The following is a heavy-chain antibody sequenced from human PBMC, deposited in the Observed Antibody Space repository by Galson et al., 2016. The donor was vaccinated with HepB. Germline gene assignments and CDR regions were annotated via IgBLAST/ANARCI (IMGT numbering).Heavy chain of an antibody. Sequence: SLRLSCAASGFTFISYAMHWVRQAPGKGLEWVAVISYDGSNNYYADSVKGRFTISRDYSKNTLYLQMNSLRAEDTAVYYCARDSEQWLGSFDYWGRDTLVTVSS. CDR1: GFTFISYA. CDR3: ARDSEQWLGSFDY. D-gene: IGHD6-19*01. CDR2: ISYDGSNN. V-gene: IGHV3-30-3*01. J-gene: IGHJ2*01.